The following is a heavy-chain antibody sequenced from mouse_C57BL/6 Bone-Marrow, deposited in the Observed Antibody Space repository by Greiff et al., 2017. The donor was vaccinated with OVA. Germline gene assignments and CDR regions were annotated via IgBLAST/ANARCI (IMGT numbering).Heavy chain of an antibody. J-gene: IGHJ2*01. CDR1: GYTFTDYE. CDR3: TRGGGDY. Sequence: VQLQESGAELVRPGASVTLSCKASGYTFTDYEMHWVKQTPVHGLEWIGAIDPETGGTAYNQKFKGKAILTADKSSSTAYMELRSLTSEDSAVYYCTRGGGDYWGQGTTLTVSS. V-gene: IGHV1-15*01. CDR2: IDPETGGT.